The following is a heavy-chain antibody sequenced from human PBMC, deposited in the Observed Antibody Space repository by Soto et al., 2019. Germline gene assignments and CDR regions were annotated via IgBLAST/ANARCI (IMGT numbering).Heavy chain of an antibody. V-gene: IGHV5-51*01. CDR1: GYSFTSYW. CDR3: ARPLQDTAMVKNYYYYGMDV. Sequence: LGESLKISCKGSGYSFTSYWIGWVRQMPGKGLEWMGIIYPGDSDTRYSPSFQGQVTISADKSISTAYLQWSSLKASDTAMYYCARPLQDTAMVKNYYYYGMDVWGQGTTVTVSS. J-gene: IGHJ6*02. CDR2: IYPGDSDT. D-gene: IGHD5-18*01.